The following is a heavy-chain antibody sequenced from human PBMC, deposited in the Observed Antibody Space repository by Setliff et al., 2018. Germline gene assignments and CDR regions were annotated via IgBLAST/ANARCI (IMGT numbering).Heavy chain of an antibody. J-gene: IGHJ6*02. V-gene: IGHV1-2*06. CDR1: GYTFTGYY. Sequence: ASVKVSCKASGYTFTGYYMHWVRQAPGQGLEWMGRINPNSGGTNYAQKFQGRVTMTRDTSITAAYMELSRLRSDDSAVYYCARVSGMGSPPYYYYYYGMDVWGQGTTVTV. CDR3: ARVSGMGSPPYYYYYYGMDV. CDR2: INPNSGGT. D-gene: IGHD6-25*01.